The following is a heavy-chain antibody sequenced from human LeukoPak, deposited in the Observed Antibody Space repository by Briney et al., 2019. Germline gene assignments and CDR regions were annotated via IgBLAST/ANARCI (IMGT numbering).Heavy chain of an antibody. J-gene: IGHJ4*02. CDR2: INPSGGST. CDR3: ATHPIAIYDSSGYYFDY. D-gene: IGHD3-22*01. V-gene: IGHV1-46*01. Sequence: ASVKASCKASGYTFTSYYMHWVRQAPGQGLEWMGIINPSGGSTSYAQKFQGRVTMTRDMSTSTVYMELSSLRSEDTAVYYCATHPIAIYDSSGYYFDYWGQGTLVTVSS. CDR1: GYTFTSYY.